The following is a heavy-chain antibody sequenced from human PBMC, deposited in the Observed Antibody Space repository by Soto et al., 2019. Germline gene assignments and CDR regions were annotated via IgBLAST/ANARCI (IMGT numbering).Heavy chain of an antibody. CDR1: GGSFSGYY. Sequence: SETLSLTCAVYGGSFSGYYWSWIRQPPGKGLEWIGEINHSGSTNYNPSLKSRVTISVDTSKNQFSLKLSSVTAADTAVYYCARGCSGGSCYKGVYDYWGQGTLVTSPQ. V-gene: IGHV4-34*01. CDR3: ARGCSGGSCYKGVYDY. CDR2: INHSGST. D-gene: IGHD2-15*01. J-gene: IGHJ4*02.